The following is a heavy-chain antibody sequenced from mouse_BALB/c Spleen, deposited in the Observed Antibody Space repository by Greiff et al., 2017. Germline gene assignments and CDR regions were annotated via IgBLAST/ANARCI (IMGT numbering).Heavy chain of an antibody. CDR3: AKRRGDY. Sequence: VKLQESGAELARPGASVKLSCKASGYTFTSYWMQWVKQRPGQGLEWIGAIYPGDGDTRYTQKFKDKATLTADESSSTAYMQLSSLTSEDSAVYYCAKRRGDYWGQGTSVTVSS. CDR1: GYTFTSYW. J-gene: IGHJ4*01. CDR2: IYPGDGDT. V-gene: IGHV1-87*01.